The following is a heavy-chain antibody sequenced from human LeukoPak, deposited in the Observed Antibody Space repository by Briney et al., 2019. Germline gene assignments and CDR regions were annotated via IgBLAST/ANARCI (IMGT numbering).Heavy chain of an antibody. CDR3: TRGYYRVDF. CDR2: IWYDGSNK. CDR1: GFTFSSYV. D-gene: IGHD2-15*01. Sequence: PGGSLRLSCAASGFTFSSYVMHWVRQAPGKGLEWVAVIWYDGSNKYYADSVKGRFTISRENAKNSLYLQMNSLRAEDTAVYYCTRGYYRVDFWGQGTLVTVSS. J-gene: IGHJ4*02. V-gene: IGHV3-33*01.